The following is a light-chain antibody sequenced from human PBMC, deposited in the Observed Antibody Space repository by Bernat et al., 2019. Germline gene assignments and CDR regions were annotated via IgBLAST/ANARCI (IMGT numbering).Light chain of an antibody. CDR1: QSLLHSNGNTY. Sequence: TPGEPASLSCRSSQSLLHSNGNTYLHLYLQKPGHSPRLLIYKVTNRESGVPDSFSVSGSGTDFTLKISRVEPEDVGVYYCMQSTKETRTLGQGTKVELK. J-gene: IGKJ1*01. CDR2: KVT. CDR3: MQSTKETRT. V-gene: IGKV2D-29*02.